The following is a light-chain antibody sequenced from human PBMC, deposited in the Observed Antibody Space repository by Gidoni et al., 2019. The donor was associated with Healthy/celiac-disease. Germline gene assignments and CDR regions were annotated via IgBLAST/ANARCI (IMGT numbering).Light chain of an antibody. CDR3: CSYAGSYTWV. Sequence: PRPVSGSPGQSVTISCTGTSSDVGGYNYVSWYQQHPGKAPKLMIYDVSKRPSGVPDRFSGSKSGNTASLTIPGLQAEDEADYYCCSYAGSYTWVFGGGTKLTVL. CDR1: SSDVGGYNY. V-gene: IGLV2-11*01. J-gene: IGLJ3*02. CDR2: DVS.